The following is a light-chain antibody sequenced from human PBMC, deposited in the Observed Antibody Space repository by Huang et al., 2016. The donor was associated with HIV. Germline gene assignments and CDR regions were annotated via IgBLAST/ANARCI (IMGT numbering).Light chain of an antibody. CDR2: DTS. CDR1: QGVTGY. V-gene: IGKV3-11*01. CDR3: QQRSSWPLT. J-gene: IGKJ4*01. Sequence: EIVLIQSPATLSLSPGDRATFSCRASQGVTGYLSWYQQKPGQAPRLFIYDTSNRATGIPARFSGSGSGTGFTLTISSLEAEDFAVYYCQQRSSWPLTFGGGTKVEIK.